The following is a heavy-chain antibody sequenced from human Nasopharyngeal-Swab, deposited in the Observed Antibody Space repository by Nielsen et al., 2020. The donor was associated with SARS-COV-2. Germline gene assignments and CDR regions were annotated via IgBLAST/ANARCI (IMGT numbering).Heavy chain of an antibody. Sequence: VRQAPGKGLEWVGRIKSKTDGGTTDYAAPVKGGFTISRDDSKNTLYLQMNSLKTEDTAVYYCTTDLRSAGLTKNRLLLWFGELRRTNWFDPWGQGTLVTVSS. J-gene: IGHJ5*02. V-gene: IGHV3-15*01. CDR3: TTDLRSAGLTKNRLLLWFGELRRTNWFDP. CDR2: IKSKTDGGTT. D-gene: IGHD3-10*01.